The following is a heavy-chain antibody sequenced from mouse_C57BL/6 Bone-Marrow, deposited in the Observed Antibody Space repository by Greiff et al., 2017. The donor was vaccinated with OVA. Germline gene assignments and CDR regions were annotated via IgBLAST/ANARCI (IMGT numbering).Heavy chain of an antibody. Sequence: DVKLVESGGGLVQPGESLKLSCESTEYEFPSHDMSWVRQTPEKRLELVAAINSYGGSTYYPDTMERRFIISRDNTKKTLYLQMSSLRSEDTALYYGARQADGYPFAYWGQGTLVTVSA. D-gene: IGHD2-3*01. CDR3: ARQADGYPFAY. CDR1: EYEFPSHD. V-gene: IGHV5-2*01. J-gene: IGHJ3*01. CDR2: INSYGGST.